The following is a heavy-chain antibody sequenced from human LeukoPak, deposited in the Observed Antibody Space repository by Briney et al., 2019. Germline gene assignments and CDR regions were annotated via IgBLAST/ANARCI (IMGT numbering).Heavy chain of an antibody. CDR3: ARTPTAMVPTDLDY. CDR2: ISSSSSYI. CDR1: GFTFSSYS. D-gene: IGHD5-18*01. V-gene: IGHV3-21*01. J-gene: IGHJ4*02. Sequence: GGSLRLSCAASGFTFSSYSMDWVRQAPGKGLEWVSSISSSSSYIYYADSVKGRFTISRDNAKNSLYLQMNGLRAEDTAVYYCARTPTAMVPTDLDYWGQGTLVTVSS.